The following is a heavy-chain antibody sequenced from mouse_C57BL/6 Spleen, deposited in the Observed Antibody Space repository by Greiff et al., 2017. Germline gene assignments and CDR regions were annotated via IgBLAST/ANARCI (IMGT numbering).Heavy chain of an antibody. J-gene: IGHJ1*03. D-gene: IGHD2-1*01. CDR2: IWSDGST. V-gene: IGHV2-6-1*01. CDR1: GFSLTRSG. Sequence: VQLMESGPGLVAPSQSLSITCTVSGFSLTRSGVHWVRQPPGKGLEWLVVIWSDGSTTYNSALKSSLNISKENSKSQVFLKRNRLQEDDTAMYDCARQAGNPWDLDVWGTGTTVTVSS. CDR3: ARQAGNPWDLDV.